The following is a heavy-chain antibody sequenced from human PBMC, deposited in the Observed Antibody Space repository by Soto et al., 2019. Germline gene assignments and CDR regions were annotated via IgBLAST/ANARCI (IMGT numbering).Heavy chain of an antibody. V-gene: IGHV3-21*01. CDR1: GFTFSSYS. Sequence: SLRLSCAASGFTFSSYSMNWVRQAPGKGLEWVSSISSSSSYIYYADSVKGRFTISRDNAKNSLYLQMNSLRAEDTAVYYCARQDIVVVPAALWGQGTLVTLSS. CDR3: ARQDIVVVPAAL. CDR2: ISSSSSYI. D-gene: IGHD2-2*01. J-gene: IGHJ4*02.